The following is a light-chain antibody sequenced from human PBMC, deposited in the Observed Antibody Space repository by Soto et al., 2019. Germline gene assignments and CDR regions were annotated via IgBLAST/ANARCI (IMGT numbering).Light chain of an antibody. J-gene: IGLJ3*02. CDR3: SSFTSSNTWV. CDR2: EVS. Sequence: QSALTQPPSVSGSPGQSVTISCTGTSSDVGSYNRVSWYQQPPGTAPKLIIYEVSNRPSGVPDRFFGSKSGNTASLTISGLQAEDEADYYCSSFTSSNTWVFGGETKLTVL. V-gene: IGLV2-18*02. CDR1: SSDVGSYNR.